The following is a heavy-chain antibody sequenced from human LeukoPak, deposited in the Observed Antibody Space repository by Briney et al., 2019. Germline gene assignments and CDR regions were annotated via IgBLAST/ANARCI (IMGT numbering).Heavy chain of an antibody. CDR1: GGSFSGYY. CDR3: ARLGVYYYGSGYGY. J-gene: IGHJ4*02. D-gene: IGHD3-10*01. V-gene: IGHV4-34*01. CDR2: TNHSGST. Sequence: PSETLSLTCAVYGGSFSGYYWSWIRQPPGKGLEWIGETNHSGSTNYNPSLKSRVTISVDTSKNQFSLKLSSVTAADTAVYYCARLGVYYYGSGYGYWGQGTLVTVSS.